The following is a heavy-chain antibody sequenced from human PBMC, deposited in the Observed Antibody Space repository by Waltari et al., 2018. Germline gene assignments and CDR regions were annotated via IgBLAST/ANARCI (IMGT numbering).Heavy chain of an antibody. J-gene: IGHJ3*02. V-gene: IGHV1-46*01. D-gene: IGHD3-22*01. CDR1: GYSFTSYY. CDR2: INPSSGST. CDR3: AGEIGGRAFDI. Sequence: QVQLVQSGAEVKKPGASVKVSCKASGYSFTSYYLHWVRQAPGQGLEWMGIINPSSGSTSYPQKCQGRVTMTRDTSTSTVYMELSSLRSEDTTVYYCAGEIGGRAFDIWGQGTMVTVSS.